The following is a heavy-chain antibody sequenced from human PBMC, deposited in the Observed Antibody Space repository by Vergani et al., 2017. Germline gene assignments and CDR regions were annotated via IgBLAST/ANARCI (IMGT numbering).Heavy chain of an antibody. CDR3: TSPPGL. J-gene: IGHJ4*02. CDR2: IKSKANSYAT. Sequence: EVQLVESGGGLVQPGGSLRLSCAASGFTFSSYSMNWVRQAPGKGLEWVGRIKSKANSYATAYAASVKGRFTISRDDSKNTAYLQMNSLKTEDTAVYYCTSPPGLWGQGTLVTVSS. V-gene: IGHV3-73*01. CDR1: GFTFSSYS.